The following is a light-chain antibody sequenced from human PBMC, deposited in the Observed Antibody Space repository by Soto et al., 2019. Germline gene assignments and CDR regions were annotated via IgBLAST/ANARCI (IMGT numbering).Light chain of an antibody. CDR1: QSVSRSD. J-gene: IGKJ1*01. CDR2: GAS. Sequence: TQSPGTVSLSPGERSTLSCRASQSVSRSDLAWYQHKPGQAPRLLIFGASTRATGIPARFSGSGSETEFTLTISSLQSEDFAVYYCQQYNNWPPWTFGQGTKVDIK. V-gene: IGKV3-15*01. CDR3: QQYNNWPPWT.